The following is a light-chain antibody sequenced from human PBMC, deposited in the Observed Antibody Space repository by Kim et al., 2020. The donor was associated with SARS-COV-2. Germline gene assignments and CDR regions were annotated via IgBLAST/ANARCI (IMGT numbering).Light chain of an antibody. CDR1: PSVSSSN. J-gene: IGKJ1*01. CDR3: QQYVNIPRT. CDR2: GAS. V-gene: IGKV3-20*01. Sequence: SPGERAPPSGRSSPSVSSSNLAWYQQKPGQAPRLFIYGASTRATGIPDRFSGSGSGTDFTLTISRLEPEDFAVYYCQQYVNIPRTFGQGTKVDIK.